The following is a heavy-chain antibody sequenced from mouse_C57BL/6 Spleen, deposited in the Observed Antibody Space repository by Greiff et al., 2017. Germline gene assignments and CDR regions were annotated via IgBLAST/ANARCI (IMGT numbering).Heavy chain of an antibody. Sequence: EVQLQESGPGLVKPSQSLSLSCSVTGYSITSGYYWNWIRQFPGNILEWKGYISYDGSNNYNPSLKNRISITRDTSKNPCFLKLNSVTTEDTATYYCARGPLGRFAYWGQGTLVTVSA. D-gene: IGHD4-1*01. J-gene: IGHJ3*01. CDR3: ARGPLGRFAY. CDR1: GYSITSGYY. V-gene: IGHV3-6*01. CDR2: ISYDGSN.